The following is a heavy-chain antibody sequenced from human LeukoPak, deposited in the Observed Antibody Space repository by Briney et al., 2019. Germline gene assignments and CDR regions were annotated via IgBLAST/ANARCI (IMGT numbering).Heavy chain of an antibody. CDR1: GFTFSSYG. V-gene: IGHV3-74*01. D-gene: IGHD1-7*01. CDR2: INSDGSST. J-gene: IGHJ4*02. Sequence: GGSLRLSCAASGFTFSSYGMDWVRQAPGKGLVWVSRINSDGSSTSYADSVKGRSTISRDNAKNTLYLQMNSLRAEDTAVYYCTRVSNWNSPFDYWGQGTLVTVSS. CDR3: TRVSNWNSPFDY.